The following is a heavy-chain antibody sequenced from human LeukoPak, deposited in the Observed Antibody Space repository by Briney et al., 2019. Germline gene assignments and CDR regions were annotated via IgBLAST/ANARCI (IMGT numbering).Heavy chain of an antibody. CDR2: IDAGATST. CDR1: GFPVNKYE. Sequence: PGGSLRLSCAASGFPVNKYEMHWVRQAPGQGLEWVSYIDAGATSTNYADSVWGRFTLSRDNAQNSVHLQVNSLRDEDTAVYYCVRGRLLRSTKYFDYWGQGALVTVSS. D-gene: IGHD2-21*02. CDR3: VRGRLLRSTKYFDY. V-gene: IGHV3-48*03. J-gene: IGHJ4*02.